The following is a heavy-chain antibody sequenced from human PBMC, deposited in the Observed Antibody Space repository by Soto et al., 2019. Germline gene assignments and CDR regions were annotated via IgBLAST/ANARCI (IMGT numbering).Heavy chain of an antibody. CDR2: MYWNGGK. Sequence: GSGPTLVNPTQTLTLTYTFSAFSLSTHRVGVGWIRQPPGKPLEWLEDMYWNGGKRYSPSLKSRLSITRDTSKNQVAPTMTTMDPVDTATYYCVNTVMVHTITGGHYFDYWGQGILVTVSS. J-gene: IGHJ4*02. V-gene: IGHV2-5*01. CDR3: VNTVMVHTITGGHYFDY. D-gene: IGHD2-8*01. CDR1: AFSLSTHRVG.